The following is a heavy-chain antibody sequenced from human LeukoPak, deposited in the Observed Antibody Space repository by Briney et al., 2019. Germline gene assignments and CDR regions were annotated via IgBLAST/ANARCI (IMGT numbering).Heavy chain of an antibody. Sequence: GGSLRLSCAASGFTFSSYTMSWVRQAPGKGLEWVSTITTSDGNTYYADSVKGRFTVSRDNSKNTLFLQMNSLGAEDTAVYYCAKDGGLWVSAHWGDSWGRGILVTVSS. CDR3: AKDGGLWVSAHWGDS. D-gene: IGHD7-27*01. V-gene: IGHV3-23*01. J-gene: IGHJ4*02. CDR1: GFTFSSYT. CDR2: ITTSDGNT.